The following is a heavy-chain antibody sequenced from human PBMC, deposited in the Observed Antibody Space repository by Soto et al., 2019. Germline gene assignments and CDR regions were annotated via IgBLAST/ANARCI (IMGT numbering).Heavy chain of an antibody. D-gene: IGHD3-22*01. J-gene: IGHJ3*02. CDR3: ARDTDSSGYYYGDAFDI. CDR1: GGSISSGGYY. CDR2: IYYSGST. Sequence: QVQLQESGPGLVKPSQTLSLTCTVSGGSISSGGYYWSWIRQHPGKGLEWIGYIYYSGSTYHNPSLKSRVTISVDPSKNQFSLKLSSVTAADTAVYYCARDTDSSGYYYGDAFDIWGQGTMVTVSS. V-gene: IGHV4-31*03.